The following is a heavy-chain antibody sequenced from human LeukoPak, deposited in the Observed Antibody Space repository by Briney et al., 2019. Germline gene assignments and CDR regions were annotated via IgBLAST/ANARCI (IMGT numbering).Heavy chain of an antibody. CDR3: ARDTLTLVGATGFDY. V-gene: IGHV1-2*02. CDR2: INPNSGGT. D-gene: IGHD1-26*01. Sequence: ASVKVSCKASGYTFTGYYMHWVRQAPGQGLEWMGWINPNSGGTNYAQKFQGRVTMTRDTSISTAYMELSRLRSDDTAVYYRARDTLTLVGATGFDYWGQGTLVTVSS. J-gene: IGHJ4*02. CDR1: GYTFTGYY.